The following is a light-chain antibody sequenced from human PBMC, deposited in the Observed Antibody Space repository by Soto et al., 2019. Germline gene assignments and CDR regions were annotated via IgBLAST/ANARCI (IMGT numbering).Light chain of an antibody. CDR3: CSYAGSSTAVV. Sequence: QSALTQPASVSGSPGQSITISYTGTSSDVGSYNLVSWYQQHPGKAPKLMIYEGSKRPSGVSNRFSGSKSGHTASLTISGLQAEDEADYYCCSYAGSSTAVVFGGGTKLTVL. CDR1: SSDVGSYNL. J-gene: IGLJ2*01. CDR2: EGS. V-gene: IGLV2-23*01.